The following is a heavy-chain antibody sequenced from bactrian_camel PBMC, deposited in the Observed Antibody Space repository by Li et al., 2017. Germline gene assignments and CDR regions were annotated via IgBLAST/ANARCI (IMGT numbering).Heavy chain of an antibody. CDR3: AADSAPAPRCMQVPVLNYQY. Sequence: HVQLVESGGGLVQPGGSLRLSCVISGWSYIDRACIGWFRQAPGKEREAVAGSYTGGGGIYYADAVKGRFTTSIDDFKNTVYLQMNSLKPEDTGMYYCAADSAPAPRCMQVPVLNYQYRGQGTQVTVS. J-gene: IGHJ4*01. CDR2: SYTGGGGI. V-gene: IGHV3S1*01. CDR1: GWSYIDRAC. D-gene: IGHD2*01.